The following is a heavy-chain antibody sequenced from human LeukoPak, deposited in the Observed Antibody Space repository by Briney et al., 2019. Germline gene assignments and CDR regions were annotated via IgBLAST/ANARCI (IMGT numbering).Heavy chain of an antibody. CDR3: ARGLAAAGTFDY. CDR1: GFTVSSNY. CDR2: IKVDGSEQ. V-gene: IGHV3-7*04. Sequence: GGSLRLSCAASGFTVSSNYMNWVRQAPGKGLEWVANIKVDGSEQYYVDSLEGRFTISRDNAKNSLYLQMNSLRAEDTAVYYCARGLAAAGTFDYWGQGTLVTVSS. J-gene: IGHJ4*02. D-gene: IGHD6-13*01.